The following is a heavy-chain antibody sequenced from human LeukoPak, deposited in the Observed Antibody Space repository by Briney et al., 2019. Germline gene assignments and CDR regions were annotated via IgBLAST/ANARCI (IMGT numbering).Heavy chain of an antibody. V-gene: IGHV4-34*01. CDR2: INHSGST. D-gene: IGHD6-13*01. Sequence: PSETLSLTCAVYGGSFSGYYWSWIRQPPGKGLEWIGEINHSGSTNYNPSLKSRVTISVDTSKNQFSLKLSSVTAADTAVYYWARRGGKGLWSSSWYNWFDPWGQGTLVTVSS. CDR1: GGSFSGYY. CDR3: ARRGGKGLWSSSWYNWFDP. J-gene: IGHJ5*02.